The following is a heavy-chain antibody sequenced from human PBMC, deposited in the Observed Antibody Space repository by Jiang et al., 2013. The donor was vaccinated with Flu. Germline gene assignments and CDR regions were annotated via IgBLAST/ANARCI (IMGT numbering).Heavy chain of an antibody. Sequence: YAQKFQGRVTMTRDTSTSTVYMELSSLRSEDTAVYYCARGGGDIFPLFDPWGQGTLVTVSS. CDR3: ARGGGDIFPLFDP. J-gene: IGHJ5*02. D-gene: IGHD2-21*01. V-gene: IGHV1-46*01.